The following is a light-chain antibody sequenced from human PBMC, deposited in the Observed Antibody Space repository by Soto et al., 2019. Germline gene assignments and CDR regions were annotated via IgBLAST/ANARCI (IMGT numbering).Light chain of an antibody. J-gene: IGLJ1*01. Sequence: QSALTQPASVSGSPGQSVTISCTGASRDVGGYDYVSWYQQHPGKAPKLILYEVNNRPSGVSNHFSGSKSGNTASLIISGLQADDAADYYCSSYSTTSTLVFGSGTKLTVL. CDR2: EVN. CDR1: SRDVGGYDY. V-gene: IGLV2-14*01. CDR3: SSYSTTSTLV.